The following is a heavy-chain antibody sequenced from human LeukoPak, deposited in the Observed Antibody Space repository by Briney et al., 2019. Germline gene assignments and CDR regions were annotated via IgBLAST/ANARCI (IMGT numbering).Heavy chain of an antibody. V-gene: IGHV3-53*01. CDR3: ARAVTTSYRRYNWFDP. D-gene: IGHD4-17*01. J-gene: IGHJ5*02. CDR2: IYGDGST. CDR1: GFTVSSNY. Sequence: GGSLRLSCAASGFTVSSNYMSWVRQAPGKGLEWVSVIYGDGSTSYADSVKGRFTISRDNSRNTLYLQMNSLRAEDTAVYYCARAVTTSYRRYNWFDPWGQGTLVTVSS.